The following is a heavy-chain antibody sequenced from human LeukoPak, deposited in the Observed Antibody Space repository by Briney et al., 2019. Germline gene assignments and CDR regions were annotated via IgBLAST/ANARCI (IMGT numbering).Heavy chain of an antibody. CDR3: ARDSSGSSRPFDY. CDR1: GFTFSDYY. CDR2: ISSSGSTI. J-gene: IGHJ4*02. V-gene: IGHV3-11*01. D-gene: IGHD1-26*01. Sequence: GGSLRLSCAASGFTFSDYYMSWIRQAPGKGLEWVSYISSSGSTIYYADSVKGRFTISRDNAKNSLYLQVNSLRAEDTAVYYCARDSSGSSRPFDYWGQGTLVTVSS.